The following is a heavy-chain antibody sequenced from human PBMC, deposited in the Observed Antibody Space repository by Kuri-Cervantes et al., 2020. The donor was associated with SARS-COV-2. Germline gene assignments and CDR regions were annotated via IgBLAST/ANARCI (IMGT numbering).Heavy chain of an antibody. CDR2: ISYDGSNK. V-gene: IGHV3-30-3*01. D-gene: IGHD4-11*01. Sequence: GGSLRLSCAASGFTFSSYAMHWVRQAPGKGLEWVAVISYDGSNKYYADSVKGRFTISRDNSRNIVYLQMSSLRPEDTALYYCTREAYDYNMGFDSWGQGTLVTVSS. CDR3: TREAYDYNMGFDS. CDR1: GFTFSSYA. J-gene: IGHJ4*02.